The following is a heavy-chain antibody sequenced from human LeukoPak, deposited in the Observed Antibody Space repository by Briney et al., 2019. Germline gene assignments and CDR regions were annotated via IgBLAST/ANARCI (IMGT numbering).Heavy chain of an antibody. D-gene: IGHD2-15*01. CDR1: GXSISSGGDY. V-gene: IGHV4-31*02. CDR3: ALGYCGGGSCYAREYFQH. Sequence: PSETLSLTWTVSGXSISSGGDYWTWIRQHPGKGLEWIGYIYYSGSTYYNPSLKSRVTISVDTSKNQFSLRLSSVTAADTAVYYCALGYCGGGSCYAREYFQHWGQGTLVTVSS. J-gene: IGHJ1*01. CDR2: IYYSGST.